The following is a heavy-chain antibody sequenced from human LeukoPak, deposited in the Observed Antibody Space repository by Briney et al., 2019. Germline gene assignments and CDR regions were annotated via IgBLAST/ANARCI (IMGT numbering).Heavy chain of an antibody. CDR3: ARDAPLRVDFWSGYYDY. CDR2: ISYDGSNK. Sequence: GRSLRLSCAASGFTFSSYAMHWVRQAPGKGLEWVAVISYDGSNKYYADSVKGRFTISRDNSKNTLYLQMNSLRAEDTAVYYCARDAPLRVDFWSGYYDYWGKGTLVTVSS. J-gene: IGHJ4*02. V-gene: IGHV3-30-3*01. CDR1: GFTFSSYA. D-gene: IGHD3-3*01.